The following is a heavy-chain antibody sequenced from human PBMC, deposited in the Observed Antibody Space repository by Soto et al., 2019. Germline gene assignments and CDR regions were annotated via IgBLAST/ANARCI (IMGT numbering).Heavy chain of an antibody. V-gene: IGHV4-4*07. Sequence: SETLSLTCTVSGGSISSYYWSWIRQPAGKGLEWIGRIYTSGSTNYNPSLKSRVTMSVDTSKNQFSLKLSSVTAADTAVYYCARDLSYYDSSGYSNWFDPWGQGTLVTVSS. CDR1: GGSISSYY. D-gene: IGHD3-22*01. J-gene: IGHJ5*02. CDR3: ARDLSYYDSSGYSNWFDP. CDR2: IYTSGST.